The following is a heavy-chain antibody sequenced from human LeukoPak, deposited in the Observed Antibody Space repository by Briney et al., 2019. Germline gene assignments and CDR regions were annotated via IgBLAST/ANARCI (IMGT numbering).Heavy chain of an antibody. Sequence: EASETRSLTCAVYGGSFSGYYWSWIRQPPGKGLEWIGEINHSGSTNYNPSLKSRVTISVDTSKNQFCLKLSSVTAAETAVYYCARGVKLGYCSSTSCRSRFDDWGQGTLVTVSS. V-gene: IGHV4-34*01. CDR2: INHSGST. CDR1: GGSFSGYY. D-gene: IGHD2-2*01. J-gene: IGHJ4*02. CDR3: ARGVKLGYCSSTSCRSRFDD.